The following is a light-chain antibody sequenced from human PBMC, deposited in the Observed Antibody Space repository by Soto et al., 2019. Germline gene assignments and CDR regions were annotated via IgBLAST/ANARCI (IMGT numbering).Light chain of an antibody. CDR2: GAS. V-gene: IGKV3-20*01. J-gene: IGKJ1*01. Sequence: EIVLAQSPGTLSLSTGERATLSCRASQSVSSSYLAWYQQKPGQAPRLLIYGASARATGIPDRFSGSGSGTDFTLTITRLEPEDFAIYYCQQYSRSPPTFGRGTKVDIK. CDR1: QSVSSSY. CDR3: QQYSRSPPT.